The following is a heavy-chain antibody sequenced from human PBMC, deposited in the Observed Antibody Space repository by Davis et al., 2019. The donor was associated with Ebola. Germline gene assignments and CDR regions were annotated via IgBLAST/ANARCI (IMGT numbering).Heavy chain of an antibody. CDR3: ATVERGALLGY. J-gene: IGHJ4*02. CDR2: IFPRDSDT. D-gene: IGHD1-1*01. CDR1: GYSFTDSW. Sequence: GESLKISCKGSGYSFTDSWIGWVRQMPGKGLEWMGIIFPRDSDTRYSPSVQGQVTISADKSISTAYLQWTSLKASDTAMYYCATVERGALLGYWGQGTLVTVSS. V-gene: IGHV5-51*01.